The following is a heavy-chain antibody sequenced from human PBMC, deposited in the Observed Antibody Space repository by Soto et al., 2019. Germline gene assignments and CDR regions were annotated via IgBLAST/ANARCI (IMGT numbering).Heavy chain of an antibody. CDR2: IYHSGST. CDR3: ATGAYAFDI. CDR1: GGSISSSNW. J-gene: IGHJ3*02. V-gene: IGHV4-4*02. D-gene: IGHD1-26*01. Sequence: QVQLQESGPGLVKPSGTLSLTCAVSGGSISSSNWWSWVRQPQGKGLERIGEIYHSGSTNYNPSLKSLDTIPVDKAKNQFSLKLSSVTAADTAVYYCATGAYAFDIWGQGTMVTVSS.